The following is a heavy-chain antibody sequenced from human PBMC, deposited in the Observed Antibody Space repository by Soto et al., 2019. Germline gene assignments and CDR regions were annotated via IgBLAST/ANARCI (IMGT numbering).Heavy chain of an antibody. J-gene: IGHJ4*02. D-gene: IGHD1-26*01. V-gene: IGHV3-23*01. CDR2: ISGSGGST. CDR3: AKEGGGGATAFDY. CDR1: GFTFSGYA. Sequence: EVHLLESGGGLVQPGGSLRLSCAASGFTFSGYAMNWVRQAPGKGLEWVSAISGSGGSTYYADSVKGRFTISRDNSKNTLYLQMNSLRAEDTAVYYCAKEGGGGATAFDYWGQGTLVTVSS.